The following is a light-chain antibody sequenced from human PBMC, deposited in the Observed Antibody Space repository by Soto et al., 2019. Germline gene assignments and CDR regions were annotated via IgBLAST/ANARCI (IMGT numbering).Light chain of an antibody. Sequence: QTVVTQEPSLTVSPGGTATLTCGSSTGAVTSSHYPYWFQQKPGQAPRALIYDTSNKHSWTPARFSGSLLGGKPALILSGAQPEDEADYYCSLSYSDVRVFGGGTKVTVL. CDR3: SLSYSDVRV. J-gene: IGLJ3*02. CDR2: DTS. CDR1: TGAVTSSHY. V-gene: IGLV7-46*01.